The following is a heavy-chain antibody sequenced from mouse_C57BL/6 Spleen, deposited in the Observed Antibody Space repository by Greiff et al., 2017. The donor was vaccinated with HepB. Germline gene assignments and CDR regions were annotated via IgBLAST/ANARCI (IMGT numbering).Heavy chain of an antibody. CDR3: AVYYGNPYWYFDV. CDR2: IDPANGNT. D-gene: IGHD2-1*01. V-gene: IGHV14-3*01. J-gene: IGHJ1*03. Sequence: EVKLQESVAELVRPGASVKLSCTASGFNIKNTYMHWVKQRPEQGLEWIGRIDPANGNTKYAPKFQGKATITADTSSNTAYLQLSSLTSEDTAIYYCAVYYGNPYWYFDVWGTGTTVTVSS. CDR1: GFNIKNTY.